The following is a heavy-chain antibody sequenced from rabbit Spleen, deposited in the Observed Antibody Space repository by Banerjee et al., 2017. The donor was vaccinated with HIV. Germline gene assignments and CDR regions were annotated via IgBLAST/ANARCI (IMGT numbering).Heavy chain of an antibody. CDR1: GFTLSSYY. J-gene: IGHJ3*01. CDR3: ARDGAGGSYCAL. D-gene: IGHD8-1*01. V-gene: IGHV1S7*01. Sequence: QLEESAGGLVQPGGSLKLSCKASGFTLSSYYMNWVRQAPGKGLEWIGYIDPVFGITYYANWVSGRFSISRENAQNTVFLQMTSLTAADTATYFCARDGAGGSYCALWGQGTLVTVS. CDR2: IDPVFGIT.